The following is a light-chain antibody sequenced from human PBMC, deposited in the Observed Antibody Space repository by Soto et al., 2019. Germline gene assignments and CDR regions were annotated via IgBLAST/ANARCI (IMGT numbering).Light chain of an antibody. V-gene: IGKV3-20*01. CDR1: QSVSRGY. Sequence: EIVLTQSPGTLSLSPGERATLSCRASQSVSRGYLAWYQQKPGQAPRLLIYGASRRATGIPDRFSGSGSATDFTLTISRLEPEDFAVHYCQQYGSSPYTFGQGTKLEIK. CDR3: QQYGSSPYT. J-gene: IGKJ2*01. CDR2: GAS.